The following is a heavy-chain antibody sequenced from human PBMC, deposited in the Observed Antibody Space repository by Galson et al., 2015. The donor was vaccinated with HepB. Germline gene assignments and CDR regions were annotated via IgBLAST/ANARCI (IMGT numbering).Heavy chain of an antibody. CDR2: ISWNSGTI. CDR1: GFTFDDYA. J-gene: IGHJ5*02. Sequence: SLRLSCAASGFTFDDYAMHWVRQVPGKGPEWVSGISWNSGTIRYADSVKGRFTISRDNAKNSLYLQMNSLRAEDTALYYCAKGETSLIWDWFDPWGQGTLVTVSS. CDR3: AKGETSLIWDWFDP. D-gene: IGHD3-16*01. V-gene: IGHV3-9*01.